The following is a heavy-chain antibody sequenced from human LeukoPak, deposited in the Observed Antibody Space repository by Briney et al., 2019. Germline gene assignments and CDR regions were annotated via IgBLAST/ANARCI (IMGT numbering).Heavy chain of an antibody. J-gene: IGHJ6*02. Sequence: SETLSLTCAVYGGSFSGYYWSWIRQPPGKGLEWIGEINHSGSTNYNPSLKSRVTISVDTSKNQFSLKLSSVTAADTAVYYCARDPTIFVLFNYYYGMDVWGQGTTVTVSS. D-gene: IGHD3-3*01. CDR2: INHSGST. V-gene: IGHV4-34*01. CDR1: GGSFSGYY. CDR3: ARDPTIFVLFNYYYGMDV.